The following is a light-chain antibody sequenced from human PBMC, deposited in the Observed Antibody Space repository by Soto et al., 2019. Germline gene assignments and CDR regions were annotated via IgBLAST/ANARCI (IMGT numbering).Light chain of an antibody. J-gene: IGLJ2*01. CDR2: RGT. Sequence: SYELTQPVSVPVALGQTARITWEGTNIGTKNVLWYQQKPGQAPVLDIYRGTHRPPGIPERFSGSNAGNTATLPISRAQVGDEADYYCPVWDRSPAFGGGTQLTVL. CDR1: NIGTKN. V-gene: IGLV3-9*01. CDR3: PVWDRSPA.